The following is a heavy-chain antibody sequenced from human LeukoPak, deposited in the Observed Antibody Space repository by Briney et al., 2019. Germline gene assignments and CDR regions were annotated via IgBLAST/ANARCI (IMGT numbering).Heavy chain of an antibody. Sequence: GESLKISCKGSGYSFTSYWIGWVRQVPGKGLEWMGIIYPGDFDTRYSPSFQGQVTISADKSISTAYLQWSSLKASDTAMYYCARPAVSGELFPTRFDYWGQGTLVTVSS. CDR2: IYPGDFDT. J-gene: IGHJ4*02. D-gene: IGHD3-10*01. CDR3: ARPAVSGELFPTRFDY. CDR1: GYSFTSYW. V-gene: IGHV5-51*01.